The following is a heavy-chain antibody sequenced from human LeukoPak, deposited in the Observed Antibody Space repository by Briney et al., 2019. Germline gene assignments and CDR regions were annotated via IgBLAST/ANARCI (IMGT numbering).Heavy chain of an antibody. CDR1: GGSISITSYY. D-gene: IGHD2-2*01. CDR3: ARGPFVVPAATYHYYYGMDV. Sequence: SETLSLTCTVSGGSISITSYYWGWVRQPPGKGLEWIGSIYYTGNTYYNPSLKSRVTISVDTSKNQFSLKLNSATAADTAVYYCARGPFVVPAATYHYYYGMDVWGQGTTVTVSS. V-gene: IGHV4-39*07. CDR2: IYYTGNT. J-gene: IGHJ6*02.